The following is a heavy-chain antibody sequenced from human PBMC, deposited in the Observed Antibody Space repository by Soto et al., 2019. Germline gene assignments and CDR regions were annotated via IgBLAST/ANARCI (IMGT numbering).Heavy chain of an antibody. V-gene: IGHV3-30*18. CDR3: AKDVELERPDGMDV. CDR1: RFTFSSYG. CDR2: ISYDGSNK. Sequence: QVQLVQSXGGVVXXXXSLRLSCAASRFTFSSYGMHWVRQAPGKGLEWVAFISYDGSNKYYADSVKGRFPISRATSKNTLYLQMNSLSAEDTAVYYCAKDVELERPDGMDVWGQGTTVTVSS. J-gene: IGHJ6*02. D-gene: IGHD1-1*01.